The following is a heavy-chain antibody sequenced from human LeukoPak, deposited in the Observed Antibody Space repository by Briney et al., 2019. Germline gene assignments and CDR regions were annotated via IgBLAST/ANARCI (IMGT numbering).Heavy chain of an antibody. CDR2: IYHSGST. D-gene: IGHD6-6*01. Sequence: SETLSLTCTISGGSISSYYWSWIRQPPGKGLEWIGYIYHSGSTNYNPSLQSRVTISVDTSKNQFSLNLNSVTAADTAVYYCARGGAARLHFQNWGQGTLVTVSS. J-gene: IGHJ1*01. V-gene: IGHV4-59*01. CDR1: GGSISSYY. CDR3: ARGGAARLHFQN.